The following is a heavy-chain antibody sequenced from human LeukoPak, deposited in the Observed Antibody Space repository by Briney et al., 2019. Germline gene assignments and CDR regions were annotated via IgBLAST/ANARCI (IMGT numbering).Heavy chain of an antibody. V-gene: IGHV4-39*07. D-gene: IGHD3-16*01. J-gene: IGHJ3*02. Sequence: ESGPGLLKPSETLSLTCTVSGGSISSSSYHLGWIRQPPGKGLEWIGSIYYSGSTYYNPSLKSRVTISVDTSKNQFSLKLSSVTAADTAVYYCARLFGRSSAFDIWGQGTMVTVSS. CDR3: ARLFGRSSAFDI. CDR2: IYYSGST. CDR1: GGSISSSSYH.